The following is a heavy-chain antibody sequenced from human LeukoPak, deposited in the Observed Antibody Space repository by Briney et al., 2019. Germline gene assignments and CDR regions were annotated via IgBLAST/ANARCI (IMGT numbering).Heavy chain of an antibody. J-gene: IGHJ2*01. CDR3: ARDALYGWYFDL. V-gene: IGHV1-3*01. Sequence: ASVKVSCKASGYTFTTYAMHWVRQAPGQRLEWMGWINAGNGSTKYSQKFQGRVTITRDTSASTTYMELSSLRSEDTAVYYCARDALYGWYFDLWGRGTLVTVSS. CDR2: INAGNGST. CDR1: GYTFTTYA. D-gene: IGHD4-17*01.